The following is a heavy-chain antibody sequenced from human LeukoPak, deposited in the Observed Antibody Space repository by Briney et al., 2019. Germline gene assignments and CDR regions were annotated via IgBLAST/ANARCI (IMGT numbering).Heavy chain of an antibody. J-gene: IGHJ4*02. CDR3: ARGRSGSLY. D-gene: IGHD1-26*01. CDR2: INHSGST. CDR1: GGSFSGYY. V-gene: IGHV4-34*01. Sequence: SKTLSLTCAVYGGSFSGYYWSWIRQPPGKGLEWIGEINHSGSTNYNPSLKSRVTISVDTSKNQFSLKLSSVTAADTAVYYCARGRSGSLYWGQGTLVTVSS.